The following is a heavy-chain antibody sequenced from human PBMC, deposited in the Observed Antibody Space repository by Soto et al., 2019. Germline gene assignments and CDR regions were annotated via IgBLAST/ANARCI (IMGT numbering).Heavy chain of an antibody. D-gene: IGHD6-13*01. CDR1: GYSFTSYW. V-gene: IGHV5-51*01. Sequence: XESLKISWRGSGYSFTSYWIGWVRQMPGKGLEWMGIIYPGDSDTRYSPSFQGQVTISADKSISTAYLQWSSLKASDTAMYHCARRGIAAAGADAFDIWGQETMVTVSS. J-gene: IGHJ3*02. CDR3: ARRGIAAAGADAFDI. CDR2: IYPGDSDT.